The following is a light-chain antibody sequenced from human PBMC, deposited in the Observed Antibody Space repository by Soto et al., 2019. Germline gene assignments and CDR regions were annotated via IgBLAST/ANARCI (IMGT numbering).Light chain of an antibody. CDR1: QTSNNF. V-gene: IGKV1-39*01. CDR3: QQSHSSPRT. Sequence: DIQMTQSPSSLFASVGDRVTVTCRAGQTSNNFLNWYHQKPGKAPKLLIYGASSLQSGVPSRFSGGGSGTTFTLTINSMQLEDIGIYYCQQSHSSPRTFGQGTTV. CDR2: GAS. J-gene: IGKJ1*01.